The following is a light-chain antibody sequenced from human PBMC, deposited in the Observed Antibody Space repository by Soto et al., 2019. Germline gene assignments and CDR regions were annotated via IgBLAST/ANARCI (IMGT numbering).Light chain of an antibody. Sequence: DIRMTQSPSSLSASVGDRVTITCRASQGIRDALGWYQQKPGKVPKRLIYSASSLQRGVPSRFSGSGSETEFTLTINSLQPEDFATYYCLQHSDYPFTFGQGTRLEI. V-gene: IGKV1-17*01. J-gene: IGKJ2*01. CDR1: QGIRDA. CDR2: SAS. CDR3: LQHSDYPFT.